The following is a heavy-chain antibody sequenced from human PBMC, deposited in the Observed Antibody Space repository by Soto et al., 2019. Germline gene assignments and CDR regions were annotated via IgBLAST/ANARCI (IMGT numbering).Heavy chain of an antibody. CDR1: GGTFSSYA. CDR2: IIPIFGTA. Sequence: GASVKVSCKASGGTFSSYAISWVRQAPGQGLEWMGGIIPIFGTANYAQKFQGRVTITADESTSTAYMELSSLRSEDTAVYYCARVNNSSGWSTHFDYWGQGTLVTVSS. CDR3: ARVNNSSGWSTHFDY. V-gene: IGHV1-69*13. J-gene: IGHJ4*02. D-gene: IGHD6-19*01.